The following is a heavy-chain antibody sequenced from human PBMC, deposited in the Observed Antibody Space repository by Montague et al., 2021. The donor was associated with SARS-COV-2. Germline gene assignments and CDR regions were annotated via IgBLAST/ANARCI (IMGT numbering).Heavy chain of an antibody. Sequence: SETRSLTCTVSGGSISSSNYYWGWIRQPPGKGLEWIGSTYYSGSTYYNPSLKSRVTIFVDTSKNQFSLKLSSVTAADTAVYYCASPTYYYDSSGSDAFDIWGQGTMVTVSS. CDR3: ASPTYYYDSSGSDAFDI. D-gene: IGHD3-22*01. CDR1: GGSISSSNYY. CDR2: TYYSGST. V-gene: IGHV4-39*01. J-gene: IGHJ3*02.